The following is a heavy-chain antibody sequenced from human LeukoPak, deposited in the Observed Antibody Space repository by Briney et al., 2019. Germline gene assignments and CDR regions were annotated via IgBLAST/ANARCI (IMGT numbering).Heavy chain of an antibody. CDR1: GYTFTGYY. V-gene: IGHV1-2*04. CDR3: ARDGSNTTWYYGMDV. J-gene: IGHJ6*02. Sequence: ASVKVSCKASGYTFTGYYMHWVRQAPGQGLEWMGWINPNSGGTNYAQKFQGWVTMTRDTSISTAYMELSRLRSDDTAVYYCARDGSNTTWYYGMDVWGQGTTVTVSS. CDR2: INPNSGGT. D-gene: IGHD3-3*01.